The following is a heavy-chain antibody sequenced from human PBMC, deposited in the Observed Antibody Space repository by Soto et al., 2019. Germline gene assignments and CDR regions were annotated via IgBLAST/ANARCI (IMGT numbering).Heavy chain of an antibody. Sequence: ASLKVSCKASGYSFTPYSMQWERQAPGQRLEWMGWINCGKGNNEYSQKFQSTLPVSRNTSASTVYMELISLRSEDTAVYYCVRYGLALSNSPYQLFDLWGQGTLVTVSS. J-gene: IGHJ5*02. V-gene: IGHV1-3*01. CDR3: VRYGLALSNSPYQLFDL. CDR2: INCGKGNN. D-gene: IGHD3-3*02. CDR1: GYSFTPYS.